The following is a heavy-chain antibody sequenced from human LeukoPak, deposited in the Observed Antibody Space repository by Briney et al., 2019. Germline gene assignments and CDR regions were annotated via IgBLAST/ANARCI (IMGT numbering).Heavy chain of an antibody. J-gene: IGHJ5*02. Sequence: PSETLSLTCTVSGGSVSSGSYYWSWIRQPPGKGLEWIVYIYYSGSTNYNPSLKSRVTISVDTSKNQFSLKLNSVTAADTAVYYCARVTLIVVVAWFDPWGQGTLVIVSS. D-gene: IGHD2-2*01. CDR2: IYYSGST. CDR3: ARVTLIVVVAWFDP. V-gene: IGHV4-61*01. CDR1: GGSVSSGSYY.